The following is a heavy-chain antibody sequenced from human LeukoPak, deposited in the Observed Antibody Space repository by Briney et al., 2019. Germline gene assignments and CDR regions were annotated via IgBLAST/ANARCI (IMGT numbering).Heavy chain of an antibody. CDR3: AKDGGRGSSSYYYYMDV. D-gene: IGHD2-2*01. Sequence: PGRSLRLSCAASGFTFDDYAMHRVRQAPGKGLEWVSGISWNRGSIGYADSVTGRFTISRDNAKNSLYLQMNSLRAEDMALYYCAKDGGRGSSSYYYYMDVWGKGTTVTVSS. V-gene: IGHV3-9*03. CDR1: GFTFDDYA. CDR2: ISWNRGSI. J-gene: IGHJ6*03.